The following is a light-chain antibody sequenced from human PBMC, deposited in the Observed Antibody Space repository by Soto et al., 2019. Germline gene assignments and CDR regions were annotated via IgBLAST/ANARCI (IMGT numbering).Light chain of an antibody. Sequence: EIVMTHSPATLSVSPCERATLSFSASQSVSSNLAWYQQKPGQAPRLLIYGASTRATGIPARFSGSGSGTEFTLTISSLQSEDFAIYYCQQYDNWPSVTFGGGTKVDIK. CDR2: GAS. J-gene: IGKJ4*01. CDR3: QQYDNWPSVT. CDR1: QSVSSN. V-gene: IGKV3-15*01.